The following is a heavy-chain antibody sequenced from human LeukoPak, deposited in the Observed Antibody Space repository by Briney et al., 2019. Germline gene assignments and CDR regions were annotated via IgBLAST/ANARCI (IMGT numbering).Heavy chain of an antibody. CDR2: IYHSGST. J-gene: IGHJ4*02. Sequence: PSGTLSLTCAVSGGSISSSNWWSWVRQPPGKGLEWIGEIYHSGSTYYNPSLKSRVTISVDTSKNQFSLKLSSVTAADTAVYYCARQTYDFWSGYQTYYFDYWGQGTLVTVSS. V-gene: IGHV4-4*02. CDR1: GGSISSSNW. D-gene: IGHD3-3*01. CDR3: ARQTYDFWSGYQTYYFDY.